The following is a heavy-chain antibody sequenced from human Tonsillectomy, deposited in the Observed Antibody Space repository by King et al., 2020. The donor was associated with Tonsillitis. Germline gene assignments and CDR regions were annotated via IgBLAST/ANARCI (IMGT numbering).Heavy chain of an antibody. CDR1: GGTFSSYA. D-gene: IGHD3-3*01. J-gene: IGHJ4*02. Sequence: QLVQSGAEVKKPGSSVKVSCKASGGTFSSYAISWVRQAPGQGLEWMGGIIPIFGTANYAQKFQGRVTITADESTSTPYMELSSLRSEDTAVYYCARTYYDFWSGYYDYWGQGTLVTVSS. V-gene: IGHV1-69*01. CDR3: ARTYYDFWSGYYDY. CDR2: IIPIFGTA.